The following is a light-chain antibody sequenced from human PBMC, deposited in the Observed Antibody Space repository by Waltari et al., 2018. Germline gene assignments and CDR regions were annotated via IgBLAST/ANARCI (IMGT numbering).Light chain of an antibody. CDR2: DVS. CDR3: QQYSSSPWT. CDR1: ESISYLV. J-gene: IGKJ1*01. V-gene: IGKV3D-20*01. Sequence: EVVLTQSPGTLSLSPGESVTLSCGAIESISYLVGWYQQGPGLPPRLIVFDVSKRVTGVPDRFSGRGSGSDFTLTVNRLEPEDFAVYYCQQYSSSPWTFGQGTKLE.